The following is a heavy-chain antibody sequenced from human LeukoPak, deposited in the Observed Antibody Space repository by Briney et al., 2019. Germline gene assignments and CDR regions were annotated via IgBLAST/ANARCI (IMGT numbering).Heavy chain of an antibody. Sequence: GGSLRLSCAASGFTFSSYAMHWVRQAPGKGLEWVAVISYDGSNKYYADSVKGRFTISRDSSKNTLYLQMNSLRAEDTAVYYCAKDRAVTEPYYYYGMDVWGQGTTVTVSS. CDR2: ISYDGSNK. J-gene: IGHJ6*02. CDR3: AKDRAVTEPYYYYGMDV. CDR1: GFTFSSYA. D-gene: IGHD2-21*02. V-gene: IGHV3-30*04.